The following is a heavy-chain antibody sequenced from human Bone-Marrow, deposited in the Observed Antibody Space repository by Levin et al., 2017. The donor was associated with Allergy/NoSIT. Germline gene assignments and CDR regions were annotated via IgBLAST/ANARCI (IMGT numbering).Heavy chain of an antibody. V-gene: IGHV1-18*01. D-gene: IGHD5-24*01. J-gene: IGHJ5*02. CDR2: ISPNSGAT. Sequence: ASVKVSCKASGYTLTSHDLTWVRQAPGQGLEWVGWISPNSGATNYAQRLQGRVTLTRDTSTSTAYMEMWRLTSDDTAVYYCVRGGYRTGYNPWGQGTLVTVSS. CDR3: VRGGYRTGYNP. CDR1: GYTLTSHD.